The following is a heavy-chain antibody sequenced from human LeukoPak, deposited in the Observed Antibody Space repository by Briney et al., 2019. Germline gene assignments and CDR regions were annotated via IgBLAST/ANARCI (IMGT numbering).Heavy chain of an antibody. V-gene: IGHV1-8*01. Sequence: ASVKVSCKASGYTFTSYDINWVRQATGQGLEWMGWMNPNSGNTGYAQKFQGRVTMTRNTPISTAYMELSSLRSEDTAVYYCARGEQQLVPYYYYYMDVWGKGTAVTVSS. D-gene: IGHD6-13*01. J-gene: IGHJ6*03. CDR3: ARGEQQLVPYYYYYMDV. CDR1: GYTFTSYD. CDR2: MNPNSGNT.